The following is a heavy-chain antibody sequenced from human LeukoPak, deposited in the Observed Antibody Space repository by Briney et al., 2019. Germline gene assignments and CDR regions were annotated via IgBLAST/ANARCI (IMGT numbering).Heavy chain of an antibody. V-gene: IGHV4-39*01. Sequence: SETLSLTCTVSGGSISSSSYYWGWIRQPPGKGLEWIGSIYYSGSTYYNPSLKSRVTISVDTSKNQFSLKLSSVTAADTAVYYCARFPILNWNYDYWGQGTLVTVSS. CDR3: ARFPILNWNYDY. D-gene: IGHD1-7*01. CDR1: GGSISSSSYY. CDR2: IYYSGST. J-gene: IGHJ4*02.